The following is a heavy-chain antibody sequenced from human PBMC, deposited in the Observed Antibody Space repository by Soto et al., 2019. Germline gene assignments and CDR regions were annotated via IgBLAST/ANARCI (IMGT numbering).Heavy chain of an antibody. V-gene: IGHV1-18*04. J-gene: IGHJ4*02. CDR2: ISGHNGNT. CDR1: GYSFTSYG. CDR3: ARHRFNYYDDTVYYYFDY. D-gene: IGHD3-22*01. Sequence: QVQLVQSAAEVKKPGASVKVSCKASGYSFTSYGISWVRQAPGQGPEWMGWISGHNGNTNHPQSLQGRVTMTTDTSRNTAYMELMSLRSDDTAVYYCARHRFNYYDDTVYYYFDYWGQGTLVTVSS.